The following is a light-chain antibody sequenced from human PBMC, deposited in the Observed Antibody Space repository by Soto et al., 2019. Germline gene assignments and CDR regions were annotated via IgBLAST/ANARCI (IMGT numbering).Light chain of an antibody. Sequence: EIVLTQSPGTLSLSPGERATLSCRASQSVSSSYLAWYQQKPGQAPRLLIYGASSRATGIPDRFSGSGSGTDFTLTISRLEPEDFAVYYCQQWGTFGPGTKVDNK. CDR2: GAS. J-gene: IGKJ3*01. CDR1: QSVSSSY. V-gene: IGKV3-20*01. CDR3: QQWGT.